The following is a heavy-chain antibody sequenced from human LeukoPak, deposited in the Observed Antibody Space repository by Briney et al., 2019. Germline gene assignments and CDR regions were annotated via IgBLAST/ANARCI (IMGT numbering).Heavy chain of an antibody. Sequence: SETLSLTCSVSVSGASISNYYWSWIRQPPGKGLEWIGYIYNSGITNYKSSLESRVTISVDTSRNQFSLKLRSVTAADTAVYYCARGKGIDDGDYGFKDRGFDYWSQGTLVTVSS. D-gene: IGHD4-17*01. CDR3: ARGKGIDDGDYGFKDRGFDY. V-gene: IGHV4-59*01. CDR1: GASISNYY. CDR2: IYNSGIT. J-gene: IGHJ4*02.